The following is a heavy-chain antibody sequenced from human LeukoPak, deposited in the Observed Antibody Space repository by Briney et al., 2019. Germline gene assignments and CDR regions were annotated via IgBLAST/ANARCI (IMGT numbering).Heavy chain of an antibody. CDR3: ARMHEEAFDY. V-gene: IGHV4-59*01. Sequence: SETLSLTCTVSGGSISIYYWSWIRQPPGEGLEWIGYIYYSGSTNYNPSLKSRVTISVDTSKNQFSLKLSSVTAADTAVYYCARMHEEAFDYWGQGTLVTVSS. CDR1: GGSISIYY. J-gene: IGHJ4*02. CDR2: IYYSGST.